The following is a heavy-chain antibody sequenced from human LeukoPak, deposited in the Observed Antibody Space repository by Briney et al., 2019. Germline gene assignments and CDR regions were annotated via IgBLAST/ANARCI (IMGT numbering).Heavy chain of an antibody. D-gene: IGHD1-7*01. J-gene: IGHJ4*02. CDR3: ARQPSLGTFDY. Sequence: ASGKVSCKAAGYTFTSHVMHWVRQAPGQRPEWMGWINTNTGETKDSQNLQGRVTMSRDTSADTAYMELSSLRSEDAAVYYCARQPSLGTFDYWGQGTLVTVSS. CDR1: GYTFTSHV. V-gene: IGHV1-3*04. CDR2: INTNTGET.